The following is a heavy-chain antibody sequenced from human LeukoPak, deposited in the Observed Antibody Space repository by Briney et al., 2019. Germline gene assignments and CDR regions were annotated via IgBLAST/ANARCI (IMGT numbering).Heavy chain of an antibody. CDR1: GYTFTGYY. CDR2: INPSGGST. CDR3: ARGSRPVYNLLTGKRYFDY. Sequence: ASVKVSCKASGYTFTGYYMHWVRQAPGQGLEWVGIINPSGGSTSYAQKFQGRLTMTRDMSTSTVYMELSSLRSEDTAVYYCARGSRPVYNLLTGKRYFDYWGQGTLLTVSS. V-gene: IGHV1-46*01. J-gene: IGHJ4*02. D-gene: IGHD3-9*01.